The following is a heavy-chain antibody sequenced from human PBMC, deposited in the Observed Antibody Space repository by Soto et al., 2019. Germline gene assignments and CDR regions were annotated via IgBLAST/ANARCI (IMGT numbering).Heavy chain of an antibody. CDR3: TPLGSGVHI. CDR2: IRNKPNRDTT. V-gene: IGHV3-72*01. CDR1: GFSFSDHH. J-gene: IGHJ3*02. D-gene: IGHD2-15*01. Sequence: EVQVVESGGGLVQPGGSLRLSCAASGFSFSDHHMDWVRQAPGKGLEWVGRIRNKPNRDTTEYAASVKGRFTISRDDSKNSLYLQMNSLKSEDTALYYCTPLGSGVHIWGQGTMVTVSS.